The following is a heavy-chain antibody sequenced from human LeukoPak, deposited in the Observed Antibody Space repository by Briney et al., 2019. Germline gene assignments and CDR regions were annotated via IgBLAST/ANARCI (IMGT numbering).Heavy chain of an antibody. J-gene: IGHJ3*02. D-gene: IGHD4-17*01. CDR3: ASTTVPRHDAFDI. V-gene: IGHV4-59*08. CDR1: GGSISSYY. Sequence: SETLSLTCTVSGGSISSYYWSWIRQPPGKGLEWIGYIYYSGSTNYNPSLKSRVTISVDTSKNQFSLKLSSVTAADTAVYYCASTTVPRHDAFDIWGQGTMVTVSS. CDR2: IYYSGST.